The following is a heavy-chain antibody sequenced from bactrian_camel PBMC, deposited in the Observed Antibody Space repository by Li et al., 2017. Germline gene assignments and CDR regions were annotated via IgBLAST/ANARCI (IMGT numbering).Heavy chain of an antibody. CDR2: LYSGGETT. J-gene: IGHJ4*01. D-gene: IGHD6*01. CDR3: AADFVSCLGGSWFSRYTY. V-gene: IGHV3S54*01. Sequence: HVQLVESGGGSVQAGGSLRLSCAVTGDVLRPACMAWFRQIPGNEREAVAMLYSGGETTYYDDSVKERFIISRANDTNTLYLQINSLIPEDTAMYYCAADFVSCLGGSWFSRYTYWGQGTQVTVS. CDR1: GDVLRPAC.